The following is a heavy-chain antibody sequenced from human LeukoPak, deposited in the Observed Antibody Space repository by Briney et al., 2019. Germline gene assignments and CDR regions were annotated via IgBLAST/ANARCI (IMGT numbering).Heavy chain of an antibody. Sequence: GRSLRLSCAASGFTFDDYAMHWVRQAPGKGLEWVSGISWNSGSIGYADSVKGRFTISRDNAKNSLYLQMNSLRAEDTALYYCAKGSGVAVAGNWFDPWGQGTLVTVSS. V-gene: IGHV3-9*01. CDR3: AKGSGVAVAGNWFDP. CDR2: ISWNSGSI. D-gene: IGHD6-19*01. J-gene: IGHJ5*02. CDR1: GFTFDDYA.